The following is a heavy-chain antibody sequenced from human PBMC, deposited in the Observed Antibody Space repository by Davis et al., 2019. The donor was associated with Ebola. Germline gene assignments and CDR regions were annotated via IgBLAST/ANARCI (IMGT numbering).Heavy chain of an antibody. V-gene: IGHV5-51*01. CDR1: GYSFTSYW. CDR2: MYPADSDT. J-gene: IGHJ4*02. Sequence: KVSCKGSGYSFTSYWIGWVRQMPGKGLEWMGIMYPADSDTRNSPSFQGQVTISADKSITTAYLQWSSLKASDTAMYYCASRPAYSGYYQGFDYWGQETLVTVSS. D-gene: IGHD1-26*01. CDR3: ASRPAYSGYYQGFDY.